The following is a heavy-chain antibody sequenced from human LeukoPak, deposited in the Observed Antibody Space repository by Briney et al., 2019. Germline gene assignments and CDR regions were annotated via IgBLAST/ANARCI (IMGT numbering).Heavy chain of an antibody. CDR3: VKDPRRAGGPYYYYDMDV. V-gene: IGHV3-64D*09. D-gene: IGHD6-6*01. J-gene: IGHJ6*02. CDR2: ISSNGGST. Sequence: GGSLRLSCVASGFTFRSYGMHWVRQTPGKGLEYVSGISSNGGSTHYTDSVKGRFTISRDNPKNTIYLQMSSLRPEDTAVYYCVKDPRRAGGPYYYYDMDVWGQGTTVIVSS. CDR1: GFTFRSYG.